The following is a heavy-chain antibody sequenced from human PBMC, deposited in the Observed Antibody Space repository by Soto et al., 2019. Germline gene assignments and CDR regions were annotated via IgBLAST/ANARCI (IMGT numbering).Heavy chain of an antibody. V-gene: IGHV4-4*07. Sequence: PSETLSLTCHVSGGSISSYYWSWIRQPAGKGLELIGRIYTSGSTNYNPSLKSRVTMSVDTSKNQFSLKLSSVTAADTAVYYCARVRVGPPGGGSWTMPFDIWGRGTLVTVSS. CDR1: GGSISSYY. CDR3: ARVRVGPPGGGSWTMPFDI. D-gene: IGHD2-15*01. CDR2: IYTSGST. J-gene: IGHJ4*02.